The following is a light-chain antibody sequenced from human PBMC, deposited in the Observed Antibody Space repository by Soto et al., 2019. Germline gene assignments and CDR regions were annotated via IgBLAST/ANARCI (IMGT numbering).Light chain of an antibody. CDR1: TSDVSGYNY. J-gene: IGLJ1*01. CDR3: GSYTGSITDV. Sequence: QSALTQPASVSGSLGQAITISCSGTTSDVSGYNYVSWYQQHPGKAPILMIYEVTNRPSGFSNRFSGSKSGNTASLTISGLQVEDEAEDFCGSYTGSITDVVGTGTKLTVL. V-gene: IGLV2-14*01. CDR2: EVT.